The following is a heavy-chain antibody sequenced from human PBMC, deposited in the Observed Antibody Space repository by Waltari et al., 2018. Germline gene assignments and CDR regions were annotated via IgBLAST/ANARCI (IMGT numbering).Heavy chain of an antibody. CDR3: ATSSDSSGYYPVRY. J-gene: IGHJ4*02. V-gene: IGHV1-2*02. CDR2: INPNSGGT. D-gene: IGHD3-22*01. CDR1: GYTFTDYY. Sequence: QVQLVQSGAEVKKPGASVKVSCKASGYTFTDYYMHWVRQAPGQGFEWMTWINPNSGGTNYAQKFQGRGAMTRETSISTAYMELSRLTSDDTAVYYCATSSDSSGYYPVRYWGQGTLVTVSS.